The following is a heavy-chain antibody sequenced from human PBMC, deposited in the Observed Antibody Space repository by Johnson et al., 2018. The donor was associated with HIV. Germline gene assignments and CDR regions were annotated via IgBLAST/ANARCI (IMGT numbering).Heavy chain of an antibody. D-gene: IGHD1-1*01. V-gene: IGHV3-43D*03. CDR2: ISWDGGST. J-gene: IGHJ3*02. CDR3: AREGTLGAFDI. CDR1: GFTFDDYA. Sequence: VQLVESGGVVVQPGGSLRLSCAASGFTFDDYAMHWVRQAPGKGLEWVSLISWDGGSTYYADSVKGRFTISRDNSKNTLYLQMNSLRAEDTAVYYCAREGTLGAFDIWGQGTMVTVSS.